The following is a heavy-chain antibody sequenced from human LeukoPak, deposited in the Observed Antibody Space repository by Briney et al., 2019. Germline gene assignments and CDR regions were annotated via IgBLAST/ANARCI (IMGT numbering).Heavy chain of an antibody. J-gene: IGHJ4*02. V-gene: IGHV4-39*01. D-gene: IGHD5-18*01. CDR2: MYYSGST. Sequence: SETLSLTCSVSGGSISSSSYYWGWIRQPPGKGLEWIGSMYYSGSTYYKPSLKSRVTISVDTSKNQLSLKLSSVTAADTAVYYCARGQKYTSGYTVTELGSRYFDYWGQGTLVTVSS. CDR1: GGSISSSSYY. CDR3: ARGQKYTSGYTVTELGSRYFDY.